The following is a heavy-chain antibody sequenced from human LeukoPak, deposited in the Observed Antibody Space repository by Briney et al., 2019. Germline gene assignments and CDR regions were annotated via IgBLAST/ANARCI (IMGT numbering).Heavy chain of an antibody. CDR2: INHSGST. CDR1: GGSFSGYY. Sequence: SETLSLTCAVYGGSFSGYYWSWIRQPPGKGLEWIGEINHSGSTNYNPSLKSRVTISVDTSKNQFFLKLSSVTAADTAVYYCATELGATTGYWGQGTLVTVSS. CDR3: ATELGATTGY. J-gene: IGHJ4*02. D-gene: IGHD1-26*01. V-gene: IGHV4-34*01.